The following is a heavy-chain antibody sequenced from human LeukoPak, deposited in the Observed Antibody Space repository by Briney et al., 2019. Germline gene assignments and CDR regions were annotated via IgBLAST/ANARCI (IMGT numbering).Heavy chain of an antibody. CDR3: ARSYSYGSSLDY. CDR2: IIPIFGTA. D-gene: IGHD5-18*01. Sequence: SVKVSCKASGGTFSSYAISWVRQAPGQGLEWMGGIIPIFGTANYAQKFQGRVTMTRDTSTNTVYMELSSLRSEDTAVYYCARSYSYGSSLDYWGQGTLVTVSS. J-gene: IGHJ4*02. V-gene: IGHV1-69*05. CDR1: GGTFSSYA.